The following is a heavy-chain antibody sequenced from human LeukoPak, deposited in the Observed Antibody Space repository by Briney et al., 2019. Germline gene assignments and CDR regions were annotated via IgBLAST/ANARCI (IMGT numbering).Heavy chain of an antibody. CDR2: IYGGGST. CDR3: ARAYCTSTSCRSDAFDI. V-gene: IGHV3-53*01. CDR1: GFTVSSNY. Sequence: GGSLRLSCAASGFTVSSNYMSWVGQAPGKGLEWFSVIYGGGSTYYADSVEGRFTISREDSKTTLYLQMIPLRAAATAVYYCARAYCTSTSCRSDAFDIWRQGTMVPVSS. J-gene: IGHJ3*02. D-gene: IGHD2-2*01.